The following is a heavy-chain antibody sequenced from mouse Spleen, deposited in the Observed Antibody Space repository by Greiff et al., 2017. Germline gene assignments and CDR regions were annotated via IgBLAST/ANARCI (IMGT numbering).Heavy chain of an antibody. Sequence: QVQLQQPGAELVKPGASVKLSCKASGYTFTSYWMHWVKQRPGQGLEWIGMIHPNSGSTNYNEKFKSKATLTVDKSSSTAYIQLSSLTSEGSAVYYCATGTSLWFAYWGQGTLVTVSA. V-gene: IGHV1-64*01. D-gene: IGHD5-1*01. CDR2: IHPNSGST. J-gene: IGHJ3*01. CDR3: ATGTSLWFAY. CDR1: GYTFTSYW.